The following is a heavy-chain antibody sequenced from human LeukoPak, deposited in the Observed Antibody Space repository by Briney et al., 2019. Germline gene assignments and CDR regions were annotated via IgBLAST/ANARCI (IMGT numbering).Heavy chain of an antibody. V-gene: IGHV4-4*02. J-gene: IGHJ4*02. CDR2: IYHSGST. CDR3: ARALNGYFYAFDS. Sequence: SGTLSLTCAVSGGSISSSNWWSWVRQPPGKGLEWIGEIYHSGSTNYNPSLKSRVTISVDKSKNQFSLKLTSVTAADTAVYYCARALNGYFYAFDSWGQGTLVTVSS. D-gene: IGHD2/OR15-2a*01. CDR1: GGSISSSNW.